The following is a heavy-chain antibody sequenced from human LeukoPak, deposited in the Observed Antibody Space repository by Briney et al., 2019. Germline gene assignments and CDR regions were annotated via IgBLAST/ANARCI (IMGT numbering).Heavy chain of an antibody. V-gene: IGHV3-23*01. CDR2: ISGSGGST. D-gene: IGHD3-22*01. CDR1: GFTFSSYA. CDR3: AKASWYYYDSSGYSESMRNAFDI. J-gene: IGHJ3*02. Sequence: GGSLRLSCAASGFTFSSYAMSWVRQAPGKGLEWVSAISGSGGSTYYADSVKGRFTISRDNSKNTLYLQMNSLRAEDTAVYYCAKASWYYYDSSGYSESMRNAFDIWGQGTTVTVSS.